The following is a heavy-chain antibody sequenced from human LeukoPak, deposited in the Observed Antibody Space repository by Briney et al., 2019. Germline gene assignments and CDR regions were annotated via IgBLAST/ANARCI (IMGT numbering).Heavy chain of an antibody. V-gene: IGHV3-23*01. CDR2: ITGSGGST. D-gene: IGHD4-23*01. Sequence: GGSLRLSCAASGFTFSSYAMSWVRQAPGKGLEWVSGITGSGGSTYYADSVKGRFTISRDNSKNTLYLQMNSLRAEDTAVYYCAKDFLRGWLNEGLGYWGQGTLVTVSS. CDR3: AKDFLRGWLNEGLGY. J-gene: IGHJ4*02. CDR1: GFTFSSYA.